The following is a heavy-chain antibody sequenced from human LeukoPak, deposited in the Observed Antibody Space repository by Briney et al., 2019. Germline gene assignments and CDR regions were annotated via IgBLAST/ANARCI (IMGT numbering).Heavy chain of an antibody. J-gene: IGHJ4*02. CDR3: ARLVPYYYDSSGYLFDY. V-gene: IGHV4-39*01. CDR2: IYYSGST. D-gene: IGHD3-22*01. CDR1: GGSISSSSYY. Sequence: SETLSLTCTVSGGSISSSSYYWGWIRQPPGKGLEWIGSIYYSGSTYYNPSLKSQVTISVDTSKNQFSLKLSSVTAADTAVYYCARLVPYYYDSSGYLFDYWGQGTLVTVSS.